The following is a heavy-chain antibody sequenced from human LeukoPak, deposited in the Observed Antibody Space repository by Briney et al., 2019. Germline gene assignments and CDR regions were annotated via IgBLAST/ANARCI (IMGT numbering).Heavy chain of an antibody. CDR1: GYTFTSYD. Sequence: ASVKVSCKASGYTFTSYDVNWVRQATGQGLEWMGWMNPNSGNTGYAQKFQGRVTMTSNTSISTAYMELRSLRPEDTAVYYCARGYRRSYYDSSGYYPPAATIDYWGQGTLVTVSS. J-gene: IGHJ4*02. V-gene: IGHV1-8*01. D-gene: IGHD3-22*01. CDR2: MNPNSGNT. CDR3: ARGYRRSYYDSSGYYPPAATIDY.